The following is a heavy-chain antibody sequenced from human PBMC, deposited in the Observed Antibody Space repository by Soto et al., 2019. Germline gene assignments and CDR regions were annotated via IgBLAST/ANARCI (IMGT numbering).Heavy chain of an antibody. J-gene: IGHJ4*02. D-gene: IGHD6-13*01. CDR3: ARGSIAAAGKKGFDY. CDR1: GGSISSYY. CDR2: IYYSGST. Sequence: SETLSLTCTVSGGSISSYYWSWIRQPPGKGLEWIGYIYYSGSTNYNPSLKSRVTIPVDTSKNQFSLKLSSVTAADTAVYYCARGSIAAAGKKGFDYWGQGTLVTVSS. V-gene: IGHV4-59*12.